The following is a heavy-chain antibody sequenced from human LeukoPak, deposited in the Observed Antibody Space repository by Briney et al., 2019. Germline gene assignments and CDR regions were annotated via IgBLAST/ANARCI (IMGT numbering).Heavy chain of an antibody. J-gene: IGHJ3*02. CDR1: GCSISSGYY. V-gene: IGHV4-38-2*01. D-gene: IGHD3-22*01. CDR3: ASTMMPKDAFDI. Sequence: SETLSLTCAVSGCSISSGYYWGWIRRPPGKGLEWIGSIYHSGSTYYNPSLKSRVTISVDTSKNQFSLKLSSVTAADTAVYYCASTMMPKDAFDIWGQGTMVTVSS. CDR2: IYHSGST.